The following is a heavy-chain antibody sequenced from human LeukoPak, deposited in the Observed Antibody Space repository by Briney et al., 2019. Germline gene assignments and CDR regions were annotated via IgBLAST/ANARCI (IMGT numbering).Heavy chain of an antibody. CDR1: GYTLTELS. Sequence: ASVKVSCKVSGYTLTELSMHWVRQAPGKGLEWMGGFDPEDGETIYAQKFQGRVTMTEDTSTDTAYMELSSLRAEDTAVYYCAKAPWELTREGYWGQGTLVTVSS. CDR3: AKAPWELTREGY. J-gene: IGHJ4*02. CDR2: FDPEDGET. V-gene: IGHV1-24*01. D-gene: IGHD1-26*01.